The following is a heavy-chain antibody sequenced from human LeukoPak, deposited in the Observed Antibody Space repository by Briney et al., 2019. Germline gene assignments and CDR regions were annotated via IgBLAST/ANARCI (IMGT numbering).Heavy chain of an antibody. D-gene: IGHD3-22*01. CDR1: GGSISSSSYD. J-gene: IGHJ4*02. CDR3: ARDPRGYDSSGYYWYY. Sequence: SXXLSLTCTVSGGSISSSSYDWGWIRQPPGKGLEWIGSIYYSGSTYYNRYRKSRFTISVETAKNGFSLKLSSVTAADTAVYYCARDPRGYDSSGYYWYYWGQGTLVTVSS. V-gene: IGHV4-39*02. CDR2: IYYSGST.